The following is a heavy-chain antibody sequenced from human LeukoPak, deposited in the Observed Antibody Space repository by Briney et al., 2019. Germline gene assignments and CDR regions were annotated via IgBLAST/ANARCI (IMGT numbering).Heavy chain of an antibody. CDR3: AKDGRYYDSSSDYYYYGMDV. J-gene: IGHJ6*02. CDR2: VSYDGRNE. CDR1: GFTFWSYG. D-gene: IGHD3-22*01. Sequence: GGSLRLSCAASGFTFWSYGMHWVRQAPGKGLEWVAVVSYDGRNEYYADSVKGRLTISRDNSKNTLYLQMNSLRAEDTAVYYCAKDGRYYDSSSDYYYYGMDVWGQGTTVTVSS. V-gene: IGHV3-30*18.